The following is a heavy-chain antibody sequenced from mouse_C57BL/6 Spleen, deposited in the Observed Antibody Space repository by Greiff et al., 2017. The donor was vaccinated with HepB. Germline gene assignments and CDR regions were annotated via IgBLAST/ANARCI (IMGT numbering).Heavy chain of an antibody. CDR2: ISYDGSN. Sequence: EVKLQESGPGLVKPSQSLSLTCSVTGYSITSGYYWNWIRQFPGNKLEWMGYISYDGSNNYNPSLNNRISITSDTAKNQFFLKLNSVTTEDTATYYCASPNYYGSFAYWGQGTLVTVSA. V-gene: IGHV3-6*01. J-gene: IGHJ3*01. CDR1: GYSITSGYY. CDR3: ASPNYYGSFAY. D-gene: IGHD1-1*01.